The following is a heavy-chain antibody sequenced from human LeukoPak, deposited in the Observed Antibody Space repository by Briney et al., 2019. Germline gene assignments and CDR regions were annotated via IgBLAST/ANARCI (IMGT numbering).Heavy chain of an antibody. CDR3: ARDYALDSGWYGDYFDY. Sequence: GRSLRLSCAASGFTFSSYAMHWVRQAPGKGLEWVAVISYDGSNKYYADSVKGRFTLSRDNSKNTLYLQMNSLRAEDTAVYYCARDYALDSGWYGDYFDYWGQGTLVTVSS. CDR2: ISYDGSNK. CDR1: GFTFSSYA. V-gene: IGHV3-30*04. J-gene: IGHJ4*02. D-gene: IGHD6-19*01.